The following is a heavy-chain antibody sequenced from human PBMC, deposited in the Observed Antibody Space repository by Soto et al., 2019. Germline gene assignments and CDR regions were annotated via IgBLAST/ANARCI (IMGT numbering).Heavy chain of an antibody. CDR3: ARVVRNSGSFH. V-gene: IGHV4-34*01. D-gene: IGHD1-26*01. CDR2: IYHSVST. CDR1: GESYSGYY. J-gene: IGHJ4*02. Sequence: SQTLSLTCAVYGESYSGYYWSWIRQPPGKGLEWIGEIYHSVSTHYDPSLKSRVTISVDTCKKQFSLKLRSVTAADTAVYYCARVVRNSGSFHWGQGTLVTVSS.